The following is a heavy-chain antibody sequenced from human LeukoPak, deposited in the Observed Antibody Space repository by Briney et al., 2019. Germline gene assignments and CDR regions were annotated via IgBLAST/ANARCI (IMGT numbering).Heavy chain of an antibody. Sequence: GGSLRLSCAASGFPFHNYWMTWVRQAPGKGLEWVANMDQDETEKYYVDSVKGRFTISRDNAEKSLFLRMTSLRVEDTAIYYCGRGLYGSGRRSLMAHWGPGTLVTVSS. CDR2: MDQDETEK. D-gene: IGHD3-10*01. CDR3: GRGLYGSGRRSLMAH. CDR1: GFPFHNYW. V-gene: IGHV3-7*01. J-gene: IGHJ4*02.